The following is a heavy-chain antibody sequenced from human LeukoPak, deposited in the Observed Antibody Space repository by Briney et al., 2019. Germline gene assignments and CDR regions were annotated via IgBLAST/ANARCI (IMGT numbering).Heavy chain of an antibody. CDR1: GGSISSYY. V-gene: IGHV4-59*01. CDR3: ARDQTGTTFAFDI. CDR2: IYYSGST. Sequence: SETLSLTCTVSGGSISSYYWGWIRQPPGKGLEWIGYIYYSGSTNYNPSLKSRVTISVDTSKNQFSLKLSSVTAADTAVYYCARDQTGTTFAFDIWGQGTMVTVSS. D-gene: IGHD1-7*01. J-gene: IGHJ3*02.